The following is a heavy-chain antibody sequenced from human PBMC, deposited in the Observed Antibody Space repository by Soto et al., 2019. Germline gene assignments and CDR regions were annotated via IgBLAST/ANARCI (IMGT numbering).Heavy chain of an antibody. CDR2: IYYSGST. D-gene: IGHD3-16*02. V-gene: IGHV4-59*08. CDR3: ARSRSDGGPVLHLGELSLSPRCYMDV. J-gene: IGHJ6*03. CDR1: GGSISSYY. Sequence: SETLSLTCTVSGGSISSYYWSWIRQPPGKGLEWIGYIYYSGSTNYNPSLKSRVTISVDTSKNQFSLKLSSVTAADTAVYYCARSRSDGGPVLHLGELSLSPRCYMDVWGKGTTVTVSS.